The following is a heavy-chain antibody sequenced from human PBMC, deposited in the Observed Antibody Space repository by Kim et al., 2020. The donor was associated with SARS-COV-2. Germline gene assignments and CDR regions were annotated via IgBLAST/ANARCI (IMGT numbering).Heavy chain of an antibody. J-gene: IGHJ3*02. V-gene: IGHV4-4*02. D-gene: IGHD2-15*01. Sequence: NSNPSLKSRVTISVDKSKNQFSLKLSSVTAADTAVYYCARNSLAAFDIWGQGTMVTVSS. CDR3: ARNSLAAFDI.